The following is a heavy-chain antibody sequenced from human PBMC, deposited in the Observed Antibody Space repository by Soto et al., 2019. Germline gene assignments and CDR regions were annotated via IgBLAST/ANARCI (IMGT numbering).Heavy chain of an antibody. CDR3: ARSVGAAAGISYYYYGMDV. Sequence: GGSLRLSCAASGFTFSVSWMNWVRQAPGKGLEYVSTINPDGSAEFPVDSVKGRFTISRDNAKNSLYLQMNSLRVEDTAVYYSARSVGAAAGISYYYYGMDVWGQGTTVTVSS. CDR1: GFTFSVSW. CDR2: INPDGSAE. V-gene: IGHV3-7*04. D-gene: IGHD6-13*01. J-gene: IGHJ6*02.